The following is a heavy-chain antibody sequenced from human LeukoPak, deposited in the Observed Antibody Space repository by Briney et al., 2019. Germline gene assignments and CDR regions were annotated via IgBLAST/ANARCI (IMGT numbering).Heavy chain of an antibody. J-gene: IGHJ6*02. Sequence: GASVKVSCKASGYIFANYFLHWVRQAPGQGLEWMGIIDPRGGSTNYAQKFKGRVTMTMDTSTTTVYMVLSSLRSEDTGMCYCVSANGDYYHYTMDVWSQGTTVTVSS. CDR1: GYIFANYF. CDR3: VSANGDYYHYTMDV. D-gene: IGHD4-17*01. CDR2: IDPRGGST. V-gene: IGHV1-46*01.